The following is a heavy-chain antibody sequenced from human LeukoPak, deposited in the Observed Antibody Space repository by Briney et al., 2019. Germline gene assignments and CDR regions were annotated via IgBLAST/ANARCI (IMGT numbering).Heavy chain of an antibody. V-gene: IGHV3-23*01. CDR1: GFTFSSYA. J-gene: IGHJ4*02. CDR2: ISGSGGST. D-gene: IGHD5-18*01. CDR3: AKDTHVDTAIEHIDY. Sequence: AGGSLRLSCAASGFTFSSYAMSWVRQAPGKGLEWVSAISGSGGSTYYADSVKGRFTISRDNSKNTLYLQMNSLRAEDTAVYYCAKDTHVDTAIEHIDYWGQGTLVTVSS.